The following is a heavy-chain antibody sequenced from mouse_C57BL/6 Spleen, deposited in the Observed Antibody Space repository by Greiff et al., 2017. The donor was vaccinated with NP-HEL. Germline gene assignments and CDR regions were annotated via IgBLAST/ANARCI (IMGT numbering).Heavy chain of an antibody. V-gene: IGHV3-6*01. CDR3: ARERYDHFDY. D-gene: IGHD2-3*01. J-gene: IGHJ2*01. CDR2: ISYDGSN. Sequence: EVKLVESGPGLVKPSQSLSLTCSVTGYSITSGYYWNWIRQFPGNKLEWMGYISYDGSNNYNPSLKNRISITRDTSKNQFFLKLNSVTTEDTATYYCARERYDHFDYWGQGTTLTVSS. CDR1: GYSITSGYY.